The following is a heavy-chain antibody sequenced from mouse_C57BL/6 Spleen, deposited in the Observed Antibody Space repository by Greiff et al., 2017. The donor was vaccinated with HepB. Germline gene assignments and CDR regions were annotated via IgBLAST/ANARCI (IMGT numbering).Heavy chain of an antibody. CDR3: AKGSYGYVYYDAMDY. D-gene: IGHD2-2*01. Sequence: QVQLQQPGTELVKPGASVKLSCKASGYTFTSYWMHWVKQRPGQGLEWIGNINPSNGGTNYNEKFKSKATLTVDKSSSTAYMQLSSLTSEDSAVYYCAKGSYGYVYYDAMDYWGQGTSVTVSS. V-gene: IGHV1-53*01. J-gene: IGHJ4*01. CDR2: INPSNGGT. CDR1: GYTFTSYW.